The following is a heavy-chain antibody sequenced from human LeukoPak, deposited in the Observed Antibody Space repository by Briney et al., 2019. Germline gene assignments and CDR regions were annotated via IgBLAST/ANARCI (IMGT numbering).Heavy chain of an antibody. V-gene: IGHV4-38-2*01. J-gene: IGHJ5*02. D-gene: IGHD6-13*01. CDR1: GYSISSGYY. CDR2: IYHSGST. Sequence: SETLSLTCAVSGYSISSGYYWGWIRQPPGKGLEWIGSIYHSGSTYYNPPLKSRVTISVDTSKNQFSLKLSSVTAADTAVYYCARHSGRIAAAGTDWFDPWGQGTLVTVSS. CDR3: ARHSGRIAAAGTDWFDP.